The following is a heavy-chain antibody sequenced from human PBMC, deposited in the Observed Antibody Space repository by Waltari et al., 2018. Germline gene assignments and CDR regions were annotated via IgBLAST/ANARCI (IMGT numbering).Heavy chain of an antibody. CDR1: GFTVSSIS. J-gene: IGHJ3*01. CDR2: IYIAGGT. V-gene: IGHV3-53*02. Sequence: EVQLVETGGGLVQPGGSLTLSCAASGFTVSSISMSWVRQAPGKGLEWVSVIYIAGGTYYADSVKGRFTISRDHSKNTLYLQMNSLRAEDTAIYYCARDDPLTSGGGFDVWGQGTMVTVSS. CDR3: ARDDPLTSGGGFDV. D-gene: IGHD2-15*01.